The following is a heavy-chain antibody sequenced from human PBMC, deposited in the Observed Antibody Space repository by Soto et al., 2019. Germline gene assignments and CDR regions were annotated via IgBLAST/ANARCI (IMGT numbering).Heavy chain of an antibody. CDR1: GDSISSYY. Sequence: SETLSLTCTVSGDSISSYYWSWIRQPPGKGLEWIGYIFYTGITNYNPSFKSRVTMSVDTSKNYFSLNLSSVTAADTAVYFCARWTYCGGDCYWLDFWGQGTLVTVSS. V-gene: IGHV4-59*01. CDR3: ARWTYCGGDCYWLDF. D-gene: IGHD2-21*02. CDR2: IFYTGIT. J-gene: IGHJ4*02.